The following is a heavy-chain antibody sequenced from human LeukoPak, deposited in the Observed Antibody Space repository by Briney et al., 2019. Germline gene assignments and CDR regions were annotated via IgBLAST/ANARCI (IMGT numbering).Heavy chain of an antibody. CDR1: GGTFSGYA. J-gene: IGHJ3*02. D-gene: IGHD3-3*01. CDR3: ARGATIFGVVNDAFDI. Sequence: ASVKDSCKASGGTFSGYAISWVRQAPGQGLEWMGGIIPIFGTANYAQKFHGRVTMPEDTSTDTAYMELRSLRSDDTAVYYCARGATIFGVVNDAFDIWGQGTMVTVSS. CDR2: IIPIFGTA. V-gene: IGHV1-69*06.